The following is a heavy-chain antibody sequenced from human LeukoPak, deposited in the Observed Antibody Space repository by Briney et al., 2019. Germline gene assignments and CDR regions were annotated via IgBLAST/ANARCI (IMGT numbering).Heavy chain of an antibody. D-gene: IGHD3-9*01. Sequence: SETLSLTCTVSGGSISSYYWSWIRQPPGKGLEWIGYIYYSGSTNYIPSLKSRVTISVDTSKNQFSLKLSSVTAADTAVYYCATRSYDILTGLGLDAFDIWGQGTMVTVSS. CDR2: IYYSGST. CDR3: ATRSYDILTGLGLDAFDI. CDR1: GGSISSYY. V-gene: IGHV4-59*01. J-gene: IGHJ3*02.